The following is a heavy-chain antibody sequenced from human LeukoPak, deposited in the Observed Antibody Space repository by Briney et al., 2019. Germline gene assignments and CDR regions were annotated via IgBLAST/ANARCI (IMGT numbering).Heavy chain of an antibody. V-gene: IGHV4-30-4*01. CDR1: GDSISGGVNY. Sequence: SETLSLTCTVSGDSISGGVNYWGWIRQPPGKCLEWMGYIHYSGSTYYNRSLKSRVIISGDMSKNQFSLTLNSLTAADSAMYYCARAAAGTNSWYYFDYWGQGTLVTVSS. CDR3: ARAAAGTNSWYYFDY. J-gene: IGHJ4*02. D-gene: IGHD6-19*01. CDR2: IHYSGST.